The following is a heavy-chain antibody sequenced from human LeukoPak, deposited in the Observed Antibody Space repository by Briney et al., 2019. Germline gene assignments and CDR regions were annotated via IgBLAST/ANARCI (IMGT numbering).Heavy chain of an antibody. CDR2: IYSGGST. Sequence: PGGSLRLSCAASGFTVSSNYKSWVRQAPGKGLEWVSVIYSGGSTYYADSVRGRFTISRDNSKNTLYLQMNSLGAEDTAVYYCARVSYYDSSGYYFLSYVDYWGQGTLVTVSS. D-gene: IGHD3-22*01. CDR1: GFTVSSNY. J-gene: IGHJ4*02. V-gene: IGHV3-53*01. CDR3: ARVSYYDSSGYYFLSYVDY.